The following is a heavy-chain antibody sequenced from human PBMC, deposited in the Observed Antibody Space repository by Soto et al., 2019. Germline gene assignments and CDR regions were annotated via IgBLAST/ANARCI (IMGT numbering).Heavy chain of an antibody. J-gene: IGHJ4*02. D-gene: IGHD3-22*01. V-gene: IGHV3-21*01. CDR2: ISSSSSYI. CDR3: ARDLLGYYDSSGYYYSGY. CDR1: GFTFSSYS. Sequence: GGSLRLSCAASGFTFSSYSMNWVRQAPGKGLERVSSISSSSSYIYYAESVKDRLTNSRDNAKNSLYLQMNSLRAEDKTVYYCARDLLGYYDSSGYYYSGYWGQGT.